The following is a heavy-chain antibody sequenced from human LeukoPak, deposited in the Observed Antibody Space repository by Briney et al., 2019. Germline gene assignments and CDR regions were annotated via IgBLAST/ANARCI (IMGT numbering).Heavy chain of an antibody. CDR3: ARDSSGYSPPLYYFDY. D-gene: IGHD3-22*01. V-gene: IGHV3-30*01. CDR1: GFTFSSYA. Sequence: GRSLRLSCAASGFTFSSYAMHWVRQAPGKGLEWVAVISYDGSNKYYADSVKGRFTISRDNSKNTLYLQMNSLRAEDTAVYYCARDSSGYSPPLYYFDYWGQGTLVTVSS. J-gene: IGHJ4*02. CDR2: ISYDGSNK.